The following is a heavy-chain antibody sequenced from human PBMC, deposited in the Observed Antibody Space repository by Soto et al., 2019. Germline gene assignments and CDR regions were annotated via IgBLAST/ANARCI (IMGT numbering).Heavy chain of an antibody. D-gene: IGHD1-1*01. CDR1: GGSFSDYY. V-gene: IGHV4-34*01. CDR2: INHSGST. CDR3: AREGRMGTFDY. J-gene: IGHJ4*02. Sequence: PSETLSLTCVVYGGSFSDYYRSWIRQPPGKGLEWIGEINHSGSTNYNPSLKSRVTISEDTSKNQFSLKLNSVTAADTAVYYCAREGRMGTFDYWGQGALVTVSS.